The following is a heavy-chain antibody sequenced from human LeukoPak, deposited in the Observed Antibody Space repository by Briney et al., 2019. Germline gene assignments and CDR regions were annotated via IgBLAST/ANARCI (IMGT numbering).Heavy chain of an antibody. CDR2: INYSGYT. CDR3: ARDRGYSYGPFDY. D-gene: IGHD5-18*01. Sequence: SETLCLTCTVSGGSVSSGDYSWSWIRQPPGQGLEWIGYINYSGYTLYNPSLRSRVTISIDTSKNHFSLKVSSVTAADTAVYYCARDRGYSYGPFDYWGQGTLVTVSS. CDR1: GGSVSSGDYS. V-gene: IGHV4-30-4*01. J-gene: IGHJ4*02.